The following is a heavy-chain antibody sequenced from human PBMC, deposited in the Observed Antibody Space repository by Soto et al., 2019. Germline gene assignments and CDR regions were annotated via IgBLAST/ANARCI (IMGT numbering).Heavy chain of an antibody. Sequence: EVQLVESGGGLVQPGGSLRLSCGASGFTFSSCAMHWVRQAPGKGLEYVSAISSNGGSTYYANSVKGRFTISRDNSKNTLYLQMGSLRAEDMAVYYCARGPGYYFDYWGQGTLVTVSS. CDR1: GFTFSSCA. CDR3: ARGPGYYFDY. CDR2: ISSNGGST. J-gene: IGHJ4*02. V-gene: IGHV3-64*01.